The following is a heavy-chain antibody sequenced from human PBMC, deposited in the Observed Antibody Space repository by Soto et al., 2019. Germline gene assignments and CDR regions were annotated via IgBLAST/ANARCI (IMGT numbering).Heavy chain of an antibody. CDR1: GGSVSSDSYN. CDR2: IYYSGST. Sequence: SETLSLTCTVSGGSVSSDSYNWDWIRQPPGKGLEWIGTIYYSGSTDYNPSLKSRVTISEDTSNNQFSLKVTSVTAADTAVYYCARLYGNAFDIWGRGATVTVSS. J-gene: IGHJ3*02. CDR3: ARLYGNAFDI. V-gene: IGHV4-39*01. D-gene: IGHD3-16*01.